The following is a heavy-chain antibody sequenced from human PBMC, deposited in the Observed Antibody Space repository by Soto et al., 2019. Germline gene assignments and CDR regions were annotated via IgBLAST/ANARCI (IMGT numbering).Heavy chain of an antibody. CDR1: GGSISSYY. V-gene: IGHV4-59*01. CDR3: ARDRDSRYYFDY. CDR2: IYYSGST. J-gene: IGHJ4*02. Sequence: PSETLSLTCAVYGGSISSYYWSWIRQPPGKGLEWIGYIYYSGSTNYNPPLKRRVTISVDTSKNQFSLKLSSVTAADTAVYYCARDRDSRYYFDYWGQGTLVTVSS. D-gene: IGHD3-10*01.